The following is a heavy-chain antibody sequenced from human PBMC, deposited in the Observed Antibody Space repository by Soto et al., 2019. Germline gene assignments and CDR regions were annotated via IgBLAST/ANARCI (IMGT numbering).Heavy chain of an antibody. J-gene: IGHJ4*02. CDR1: GFTFNFYP. CDR2: ISYDGSNK. CDR3: ARVGGYSGHDPYFDY. Sequence: QVQLVESGGGVVPPGRSLRLSCAAPGFTFNFYPLHWLRQAPGKGLVWLAVISYDGSNKYYADSVKGRFTISRDNSKNTLYLQMNSLRPEDTAVYYCARVGGYSGHDPYFDYWGQGTLVTVSS. D-gene: IGHD1-26*01. V-gene: IGHV3-30-3*01.